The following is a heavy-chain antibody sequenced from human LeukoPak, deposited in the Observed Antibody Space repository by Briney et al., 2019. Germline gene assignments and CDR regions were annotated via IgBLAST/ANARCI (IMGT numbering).Heavy chain of an antibody. J-gene: IGHJ4*02. CDR2: ISYSGST. Sequence: PSETLSLTCTVSGGSISTYYWSWIRQSPGKRLEWIGYISYSGSTEYNPSLQSRLTISVDTSKNQFSLRLTSVTAADTAVYYCARDPGSSLYFDNWVQGTLVTVSS. CDR1: GGSISTYY. V-gene: IGHV4-59*01. CDR3: ARDPGSSLYFDN. D-gene: IGHD6-19*01.